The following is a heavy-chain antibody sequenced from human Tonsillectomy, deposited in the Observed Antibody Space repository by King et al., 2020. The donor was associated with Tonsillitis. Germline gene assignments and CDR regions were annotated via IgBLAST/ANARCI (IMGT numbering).Heavy chain of an antibody. Sequence: QLQESGPGLVKPSETLSLTCTVSGGSISSSSYYWGWIRQPPGKGLEWIGSIYYSGSTYYNPSPKSRVTISVDTSKNQFSLKLSSVTAADTAVYYCACPRPLLYRYYFDYWGQGTLVTVSS. CDR2: IYYSGST. V-gene: IGHV4-39*01. J-gene: IGHJ4*02. CDR3: ACPRPLLYRYYFDY. CDR1: GGSISSSSYY. D-gene: IGHD2-2*02.